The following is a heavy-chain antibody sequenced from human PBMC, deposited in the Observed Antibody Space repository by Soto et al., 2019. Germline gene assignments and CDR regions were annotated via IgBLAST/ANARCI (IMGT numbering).Heavy chain of an antibody. V-gene: IGHV3-7*01. CDR3: ARDPKNPTGINDY. CDR1: GFTFSSYW. D-gene: IGHD1-1*01. J-gene: IGHJ4*02. Sequence: GGSLRLSCAASGFTFSSYWMSWVRQAPGKGLEWVANIKQDGSEKYYVDSVKGRFTISRDNAKNSLYLQMNSLRAEDTAVYYCARDPKNPTGINDYWGQGTLVTVSS. CDR2: IKQDGSEK.